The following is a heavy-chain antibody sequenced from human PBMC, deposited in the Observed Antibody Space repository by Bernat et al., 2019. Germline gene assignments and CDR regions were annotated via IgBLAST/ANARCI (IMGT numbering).Heavy chain of an antibody. D-gene: IGHD4-23*01. Sequence: EVQLVQSGAEVKKPGESLRISCKGSGYSFTSYWISWVRQMPGKGLEWMGRIDPSDSYTNYSPSFQGHVTISADKSISTAYLQWSSLKASDADMYYCARHIGGNSDAFDIWGQGTMVTVSS. J-gene: IGHJ3*02. CDR3: ARHIGGNSDAFDI. CDR1: GYSFTSYW. V-gene: IGHV5-10-1*03. CDR2: IDPSDSYT.